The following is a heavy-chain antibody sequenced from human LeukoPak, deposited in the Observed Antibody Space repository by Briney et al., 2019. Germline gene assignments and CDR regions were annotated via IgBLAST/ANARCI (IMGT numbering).Heavy chain of an antibody. CDR2: ISSSGSTI. J-gene: IGHJ6*02. CDR1: GFTSSSYE. Sequence: GGSLRLSCAASGFTSSSYEMNWVRQAPGKGLEWVSYISSSGSTIYYADSVKGRFTISRDNAKNSLYLQMNSLRAEDTAVYYCAREMVVPAATTYYYYGMDVWGQGTTVTVSS. CDR3: AREMVVPAATTYYYYGMDV. D-gene: IGHD2-2*01. V-gene: IGHV3-48*03.